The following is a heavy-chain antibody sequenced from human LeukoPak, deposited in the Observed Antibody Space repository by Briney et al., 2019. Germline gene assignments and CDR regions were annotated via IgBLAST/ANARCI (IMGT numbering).Heavy chain of an antibody. CDR3: ARQRPFRYFDWSPDAFDI. V-gene: IGHV5-51*01. CDR2: IYPGDSDT. CDR1: GYSFTSYW. Sequence: GESLKISCKGSGYSFTSYWIGWVRQMPGKGLEWMGIIYPGDSDTRYSPSFQGQVTISADKSISTAYLQWSSLKASDSAMYYCARQRPFRYFDWSPDAFDIWGQGTMVTVSS. J-gene: IGHJ3*02. D-gene: IGHD3-9*01.